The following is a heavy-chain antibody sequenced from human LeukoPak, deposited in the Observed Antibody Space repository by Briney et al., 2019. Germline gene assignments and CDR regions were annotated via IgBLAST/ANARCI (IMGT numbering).Heavy chain of an antibody. CDR1: GGSISSSSYY. Sequence: SETLSLTCTVSGGSISSSSYYWGWIRQPPGKGLEWIGSIYYSGSTYYNPSLKSRVTISVDTSKNELSLKLSSLTAADTAVYYCARAFCSSARCYLGPFDSWGLGTLVTVSS. D-gene: IGHD2-2*01. CDR2: IYYSGST. V-gene: IGHV4-39*07. CDR3: ARAFCSSARCYLGPFDS. J-gene: IGHJ5*01.